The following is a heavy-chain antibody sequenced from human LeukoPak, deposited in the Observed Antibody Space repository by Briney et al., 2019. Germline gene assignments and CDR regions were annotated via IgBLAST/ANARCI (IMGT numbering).Heavy chain of an antibody. J-gene: IGHJ4*02. CDR2: SSSSSSNI. V-gene: IGHV3-21*01. CDR1: GFTLSSDS. CDR3: ARDRHYEFWTASFDY. Sequence: GGSLSLSCAASGFTLSSDSMNWVRQAPGQGVEGVSSSSSSSSNIYYADSLKGRFTISTDNAKNPLYLQMNSVRAEDTAVYYCARDRHYEFWTASFDYWGQGTLVTVSS. D-gene: IGHD3/OR15-3a*01.